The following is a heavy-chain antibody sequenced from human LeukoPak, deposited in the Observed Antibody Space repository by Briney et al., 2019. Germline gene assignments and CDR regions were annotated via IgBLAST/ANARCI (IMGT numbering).Heavy chain of an antibody. CDR2: IRSNGDTA. Sequence: GGSLKLSCAASGFTVSSIAMTWVRQAPGKGLEWVSTIRSNGDTAYNADSVKGRFTISRDNSKKTLYLQMNSLRVEDTAIYYCAKGQELDDGVFDSWGQGTLVTVSS. V-gene: IGHV3-23*01. J-gene: IGHJ4*02. CDR3: AKGQELDDGVFDS. D-gene: IGHD1-1*01. CDR1: GFTVSSIA.